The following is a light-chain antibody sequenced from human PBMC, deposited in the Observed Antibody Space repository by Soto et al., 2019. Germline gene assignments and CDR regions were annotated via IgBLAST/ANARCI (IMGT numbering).Light chain of an antibody. CDR3: QQYGSSGT. Sequence: ILFAPSAGSLALSPVSSATLSCRASQSVSNNYLAWYQQKPGQAPRLLIYGASNRATGIPDRFSGSGSGTDFTLTISRLETEDFAVYYCQQYGSSGTFGQGTKVDIK. J-gene: IGKJ1*01. CDR1: QSVSNNY. CDR2: GAS. V-gene: IGKV3-20*01.